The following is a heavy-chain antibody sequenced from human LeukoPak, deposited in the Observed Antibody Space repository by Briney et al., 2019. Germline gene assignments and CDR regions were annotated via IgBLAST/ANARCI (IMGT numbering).Heavy chain of an antibody. CDR1: GYSISSGYY. V-gene: IGHV4-38-2*02. D-gene: IGHD5-12*01. J-gene: IGHJ6*03. CDR3: ARVYGGYDFNYYYYYMDV. Sequence: SETLSLTCTVSGYSISSGYYWGWIRQPPRKGLEWIGSIYHTGSTYYNPSLKSRVTISVDTSKNQFSLKLSSVTAADTAVYYCARVYGGYDFNYYYYYMDVWGKGTTVTISS. CDR2: IYHTGST.